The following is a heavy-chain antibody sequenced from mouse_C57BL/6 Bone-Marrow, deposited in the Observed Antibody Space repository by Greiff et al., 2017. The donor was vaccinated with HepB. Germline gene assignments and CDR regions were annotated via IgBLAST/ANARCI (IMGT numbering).Heavy chain of an antibody. D-gene: IGHD1-1*01. CDR2: IHPNSGST. CDR3: ARALYYYGFAY. Sequence: VQLQQPGAELVKPGASVKLSCKASGYTFTSYWMHWVKQRPGQGLEWIGMIHPNSGSTNYNEKFKSKATLTVDKSSSTAYMQLSSLTSEDSAVYYCARALYYYGFAYWGQGTLVTVSA. CDR1: GYTFTSYW. V-gene: IGHV1-64*01. J-gene: IGHJ3*01.